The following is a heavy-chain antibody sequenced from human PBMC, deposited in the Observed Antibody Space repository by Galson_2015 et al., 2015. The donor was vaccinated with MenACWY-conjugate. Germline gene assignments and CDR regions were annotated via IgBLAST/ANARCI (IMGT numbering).Heavy chain of an antibody. V-gene: IGHV3-7*03. CDR3: ARDLSGDNPLI. Sequence: SLRPSCAASGFTFSSYWMSWVRQAPGKGLEWVANIKQDGSEKYYVDSVKGRFTISRANAKNSLYLQMNSLRAEDTAVYYCARDLSGDNPLIGGQGTLVTVSS. CDR1: GFTFSSYW. CDR2: IKQDGSEK. J-gene: IGHJ4*02. D-gene: IGHD1-14*01.